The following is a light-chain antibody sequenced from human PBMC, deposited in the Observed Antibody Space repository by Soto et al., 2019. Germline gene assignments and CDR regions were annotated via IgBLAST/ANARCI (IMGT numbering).Light chain of an antibody. J-gene: IGKJ4*01. CDR3: QQYNNWPLT. CDR2: SAS. CDR1: QNLGTLY. Sequence: EIVLTQSPGTLSLSPGERGTLSCRASQNLGTLYLAWFQQKSGQAPRLLIYSASRRATGIPDRFTGSGSGTDFTLTINRVEPEDFAVYYCQQYNNWPLTFGGGTKV. V-gene: IGKV3-20*01.